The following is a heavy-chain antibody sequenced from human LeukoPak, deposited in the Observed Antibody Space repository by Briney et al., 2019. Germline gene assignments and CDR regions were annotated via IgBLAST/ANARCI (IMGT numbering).Heavy chain of an antibody. V-gene: IGHV3-43D*04. J-gene: IGHJ4*02. D-gene: IGHD6-13*01. CDR1: GFTSDDYA. Sequence: GGSLRLSCAASGFTSDDYAMHWVRQAPGKGLEWVSLISWDGGSTYYADSVKGRFTISRDNSKNSLYLQMNSLRAEDTALYYCAAADKFSSPVDYWGQGTLVTVSS. CDR2: ISWDGGST. CDR3: AAADKFSSPVDY.